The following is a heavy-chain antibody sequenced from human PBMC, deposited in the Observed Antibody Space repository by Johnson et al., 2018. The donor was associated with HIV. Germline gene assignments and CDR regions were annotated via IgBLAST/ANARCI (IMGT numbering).Heavy chain of an antibody. CDR3: ARRTGYCSGGTCFEAFDV. D-gene: IGHD2-15*01. V-gene: IGHV3-9*01. Sequence: VQLVESGGGLVQPGRSLRLSCAASGFTFDDYGMHWVRQAPGKGLQWVSGISWNSGSIGYADSVKGRFTISRDNAKNSLYLQMNSLRAEDTALYYCARRTGYCSGGTCFEAFDVWGQGTMVTVSS. CDR2: ISWNSGSI. J-gene: IGHJ3*01. CDR1: GFTFDDYG.